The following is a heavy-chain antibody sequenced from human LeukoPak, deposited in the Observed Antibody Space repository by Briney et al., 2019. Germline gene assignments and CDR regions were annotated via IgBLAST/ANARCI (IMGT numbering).Heavy chain of an antibody. J-gene: IGHJ5*01. CDR2: ISGSGSTT. CDR1: GFTFTNCA. Sequence: PGGSLRLSYVASGFTFTNCAMTWVRQAPGKGLEWVSSISGSGSTTYYADSAKGRFTISRDNSKNTVYLQMNSLSVEDTAVYYCAKDQSRVGASDPFDSWGQGTLVTVSS. D-gene: IGHD1-26*01. V-gene: IGHV3-23*01. CDR3: AKDQSRVGASDPFDS.